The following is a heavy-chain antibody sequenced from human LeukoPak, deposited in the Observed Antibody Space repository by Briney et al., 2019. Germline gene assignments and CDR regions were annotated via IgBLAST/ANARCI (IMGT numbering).Heavy chain of an antibody. CDR1: GYTFTSYG. J-gene: IGHJ3*02. V-gene: IGHV1-18*01. CDR3: ARDAPYDSSAYSFRSAFDI. D-gene: IGHD3-22*01. Sequence: ASVKVSCKASGYTFTSYGISWVRQAPGQGLEWMGWISAYNGNTNYAQKLQGRVTMTTDTSTSTAYMELSSLRSEDTAVYYCARDAPYDSSAYSFRSAFDIWGQGTMVTVSS. CDR2: ISAYNGNT.